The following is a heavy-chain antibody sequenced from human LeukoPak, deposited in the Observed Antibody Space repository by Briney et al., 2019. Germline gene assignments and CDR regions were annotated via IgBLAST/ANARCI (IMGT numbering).Heavy chain of an antibody. J-gene: IGHJ4*02. CDR1: GYTFTSYG. CDR2: ISAYNGNT. Sequence: GASVKVSCKASGYTFTSYGISWVRQAPGQGLEWMGWISAYNGNTNYAQKLQGRVTMTTDTSTSTAYMELRSLRSEDTAVYYCAADPYDYGDYVLGYWGQGTLVTVSS. D-gene: IGHD4-17*01. CDR3: AADPYDYGDYVLGY. V-gene: IGHV1-18*01.